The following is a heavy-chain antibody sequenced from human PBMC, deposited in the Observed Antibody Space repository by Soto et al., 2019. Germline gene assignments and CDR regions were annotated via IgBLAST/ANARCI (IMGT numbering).Heavy chain of an antibody. CDR3: AKDREDTAMIFDS. CDR1: GFTFRSYG. V-gene: IGHV3-30*18. D-gene: IGHD5-18*01. Sequence: QVQLVESGGGVVQPGRSLRLSCAASGFTFRSYGMHWVRQVPGKGLEWVAVITHDGNTQYYADSVKGRFTISRDNSKNTLYLQMNSLRAEDTAAYSCAKDREDTAMIFDSWGQGTLLTVSS. CDR2: ITHDGNTQ. J-gene: IGHJ4*02.